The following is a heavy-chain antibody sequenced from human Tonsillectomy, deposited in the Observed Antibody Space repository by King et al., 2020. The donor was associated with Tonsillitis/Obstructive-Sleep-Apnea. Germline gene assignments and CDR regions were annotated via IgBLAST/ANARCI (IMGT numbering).Heavy chain of an antibody. CDR2: INHSGST. D-gene: IGHD4-23*01. J-gene: IGHJ6*03. CDR3: ARGRGGNWNYYYYMDV. Sequence: VQLQQWGAGLLKPSETLSLTCAVYGGSFSGYYWSWIRQPPGKGLEWIGEINHSGSTNYNPSLKSRVTISVDTCKNQFSLKLSSVTAADTAVYYCARGRGGNWNYYYYMDVWGKGTTVTVSS. CDR1: GGSFSGYY. V-gene: IGHV4-34*01.